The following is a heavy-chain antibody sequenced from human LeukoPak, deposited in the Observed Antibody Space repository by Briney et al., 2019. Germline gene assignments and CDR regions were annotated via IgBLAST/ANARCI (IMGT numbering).Heavy chain of an antibody. CDR3: AREPYDCSGGSCYTWFDP. Sequence: ASVKVSCKASGYTFTGYYMHWVRQAPGQGLEWMGWINPNSGGTNYAQKFQGRVTMTRDTSISTAYMELSRLRSDGTAVYYCAREPYDCSGGSCYTWFDPWGQGTLVTVSS. CDR2: INPNSGGT. J-gene: IGHJ5*02. V-gene: IGHV1-2*02. CDR1: GYTFTGYY. D-gene: IGHD2-15*01.